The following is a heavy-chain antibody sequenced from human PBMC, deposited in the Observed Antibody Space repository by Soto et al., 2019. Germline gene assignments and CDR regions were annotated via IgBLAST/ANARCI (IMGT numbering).Heavy chain of an antibody. CDR1: GYTFTTSY. CDR3: ARARGYSFGLPQTWFDP. Sequence: GASVKVSCKAHGYTFTTSYVNWVRRAPGQGLEWMGIILPSSGSTSYAQNFQGRVTMTRDTSTSTVYMELTSLRIEDTAVYYCARARGYSFGLPQTWFDPWGQGTPVTVSS. CDR2: ILPSSGST. J-gene: IGHJ5*02. V-gene: IGHV1-46*01. D-gene: IGHD5-12*01.